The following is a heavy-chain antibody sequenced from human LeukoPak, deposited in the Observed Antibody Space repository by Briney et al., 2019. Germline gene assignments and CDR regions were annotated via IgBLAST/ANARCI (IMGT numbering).Heavy chain of an antibody. Sequence: GASVKVSCKASGYTFTSYGISWVRQAPGQGLEWMGWISAYNGNTNYAQKLQGRVTMTADTSTSTAYMELRSLRSDDTAVYYCARGVRFVGFFVNWFDPWGQGTLVTVSS. CDR2: ISAYNGNT. J-gene: IGHJ5*02. CDR3: ARGVRFVGFFVNWFDP. CDR1: GYTFTSYG. V-gene: IGHV1-18*01. D-gene: IGHD3-10*01.